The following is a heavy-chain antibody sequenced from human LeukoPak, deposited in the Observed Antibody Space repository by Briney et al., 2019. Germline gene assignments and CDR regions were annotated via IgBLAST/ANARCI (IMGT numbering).Heavy chain of an antibody. CDR2: ISYDGSNK. V-gene: IGHV3-30*04. CDR3: ARDQRYSSGWYGFSGFDY. J-gene: IGHJ4*02. CDR1: GFTFSSYA. Sequence: GGSLRLSCAASGFTFSSYAMHWVRQAPGKGLEWVAVISYDGSNKYYADSVKGRFTISRDNSKNTLYLQMNSLRAEDTAVYYCARDQRYSSGWYGFSGFDYWGQGTLVTVSS. D-gene: IGHD6-19*01.